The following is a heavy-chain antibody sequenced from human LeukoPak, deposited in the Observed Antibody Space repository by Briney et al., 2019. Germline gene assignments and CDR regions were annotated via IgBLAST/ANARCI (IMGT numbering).Heavy chain of an antibody. CDR2: ISSSCSTI. D-gene: IGHD3-3*01. J-gene: IGHJ4*02. V-gene: IGHV3-48*01. CDR1: GFTFSSYS. CDR3: ARDNPTYYNFWSGYYLDY. Sequence: GGSLRLSCAASGFTFSSYSMNWVRQAPGKGLEWVSYISSSCSTIYYADSVKGRFTISRDNARNSLYLQMNSLRAEDTAVYYCARDNPTYYNFWSGYYLDYWGQGTLVTVSS.